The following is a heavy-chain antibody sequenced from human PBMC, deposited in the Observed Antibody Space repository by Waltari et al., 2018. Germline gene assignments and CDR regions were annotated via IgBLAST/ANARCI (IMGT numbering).Heavy chain of an antibody. CDR1: GGSICSSNTY. Sequence: QLQLQESGPGLLKPSETLSLTCTVSGGSICSSNTYWRWNRQAPGKGLEWIGSIYYSGNTYYNPSLKSRVTISVDTSKNQFSLRLSSATAADTAVYYCARSGTYRGYFDYWGQGTLVTVSS. CDR2: IYYSGNT. V-gene: IGHV4-39*01. D-gene: IGHD1-26*01. CDR3: ARSGTYRGYFDY. J-gene: IGHJ4*02.